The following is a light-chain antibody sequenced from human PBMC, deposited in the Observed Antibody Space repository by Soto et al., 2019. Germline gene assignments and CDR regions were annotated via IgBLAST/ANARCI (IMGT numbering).Light chain of an antibody. CDR2: GAS. Sequence: EIVMTQSPATLSVSPGERATLSCRANQSVSSNLAWYQQKPGQAPRLLIYGASSRATGIPDRFSGSGSGTDFTLTISRLEPEDFAVYYCQHYGGSPLTFGGGTKVEI. CDR3: QHYGGSPLT. J-gene: IGKJ4*02. V-gene: IGKV3-20*01. CDR1: QSVSSN.